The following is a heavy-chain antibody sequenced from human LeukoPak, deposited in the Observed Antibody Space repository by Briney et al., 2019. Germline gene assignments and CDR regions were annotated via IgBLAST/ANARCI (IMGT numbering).Heavy chain of an antibody. D-gene: IGHD3-10*01. J-gene: IGHJ4*02. CDR3: AKDSTAITMVRGVINSLDY. V-gene: IGHV3-23*01. CDR1: GFTFSSYG. CDR2: LSGSGGST. Sequence: GGTLRLSCAASGFTFSSYGMSWVRQAPGKGLEWVSSLSGSGGSTYYADSVKGRFTISRDNSKNTLYLQMNSLRAEDTAVYYCAKDSTAITMVRGVINSLDYWGQGTLVTVSS.